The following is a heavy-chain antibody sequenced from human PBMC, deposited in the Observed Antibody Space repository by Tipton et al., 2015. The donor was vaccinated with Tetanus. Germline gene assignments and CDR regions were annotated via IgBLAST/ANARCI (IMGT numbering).Heavy chain of an antibody. Sequence: TLSLTCNVSGGSINTGDYYWSWIRQSPGKGLEWIGHVYYSGRTYYNPPLKSRVTISADMSKNQFSLKLTSVTAADTAMYYCARGSDIVVVPGVTRADWFDPWGQGTLVTVSS. D-gene: IGHD2-2*01. J-gene: IGHJ5*02. V-gene: IGHV4-30-4*01. CDR1: GGSINTGDYY. CDR2: VYYSGRT. CDR3: ARGSDIVVVPGVTRADWFDP.